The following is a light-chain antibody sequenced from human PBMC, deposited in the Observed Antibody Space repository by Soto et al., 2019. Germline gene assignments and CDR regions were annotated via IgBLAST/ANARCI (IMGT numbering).Light chain of an antibody. CDR1: SGNIASRY. J-gene: IGLJ2*01. Sequence: NFILTQPHSVSEPPGKTVTISCTRSSGNIASRYVQWFQQRPGSAPTTVIYEDSQRPSGVPDRFSGSIDSSSNSASLIISGLKTEDEAEYFCQSYDGRDVVFGGGTKLTVL. CDR2: EDS. CDR3: QSYDGRDVV. V-gene: IGLV6-57*04.